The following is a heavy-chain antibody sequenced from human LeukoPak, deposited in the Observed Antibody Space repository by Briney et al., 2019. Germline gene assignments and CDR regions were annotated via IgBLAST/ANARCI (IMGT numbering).Heavy chain of an antibody. CDR1: GGSISSSNW. CDR2: IYYTGRT. D-gene: IGHD6-13*01. V-gene: IGHV4-4*01. J-gene: IGHJ5*02. Sequence: SETLSLTCAVSGGSISSSNWWSWVRQPPGKGLEWTGTIYYTGRTYYNPSLQSRITISVDTSRNQFSLKLSSVTAADTAVYCCAQSLGSNTWMGNWFDPWGQGTLVTASS. CDR3: AQSLGSNTWMGNWFDP.